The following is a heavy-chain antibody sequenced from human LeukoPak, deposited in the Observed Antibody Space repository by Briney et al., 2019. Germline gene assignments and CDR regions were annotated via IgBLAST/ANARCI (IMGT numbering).Heavy chain of an antibody. CDR2: IIPIFGTA. D-gene: IGHD2-21*02. Sequence: SVKVSCKASGGTFGSYAISWVRQAPGQGLEWMGRIIPIFGTANYAQKFQGRVTITTDESTSTAYMELSSLRSEDTAVYYCASRAYCGGDCYWRGAFDIWGQGTMVTVSS. CDR1: GGTFGSYA. CDR3: ASRAYCGGDCYWRGAFDI. J-gene: IGHJ3*02. V-gene: IGHV1-69*05.